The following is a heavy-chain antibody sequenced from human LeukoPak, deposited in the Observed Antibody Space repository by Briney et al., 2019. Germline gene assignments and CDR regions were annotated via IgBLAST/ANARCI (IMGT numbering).Heavy chain of an antibody. V-gene: IGHV1-2*03. Sequence: LAASVKVSCKASGYTSTGQYMHSVRHAPGQGLEWMGWINPNSGATNYAQKFQGRVTLTRDTSITTSYMELSRLISDDTAVYYCARNRARVGTIVDGFEIWGQGKVVTVSS. CDR1: GYTSTGQY. D-gene: IGHD1-1*01. CDR3: ARNRARVGTIVDGFEI. J-gene: IGHJ3*02. CDR2: INPNSGAT.